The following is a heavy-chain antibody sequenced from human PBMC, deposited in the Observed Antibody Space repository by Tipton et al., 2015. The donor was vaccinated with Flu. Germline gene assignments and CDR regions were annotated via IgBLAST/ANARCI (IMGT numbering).Heavy chain of an antibody. J-gene: IGHJ4*02. D-gene: IGHD6-13*01. CDR1: GGSISSSAYY. CDR3: ARLSSNWYHQLDN. CDR2: IYYSGST. V-gene: IGHV4-39*07. Sequence: TLSLTCTVSGGSISSSAYYWGWIRQTPGKGLEWIGNIYYSGSTFYNPSLKSRVTISLDTSKNQFSLKLSSVTAADTAVYYCARLSSNWYHQLDNWGQGTLVTVSS.